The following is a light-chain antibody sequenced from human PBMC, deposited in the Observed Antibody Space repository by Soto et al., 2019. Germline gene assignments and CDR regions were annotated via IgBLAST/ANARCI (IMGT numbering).Light chain of an antibody. CDR3: QQYGSSPIT. CDR1: QSVTNNY. J-gene: IGKJ5*01. Sequence: EIVLTQSPGTLSLSPGERATLSCRASQSVTNNYLAWSQHKPGQAPRLLMHGASSRATGIPDRFSGSGSGTDFTLTISRLEPEDFAVYYCQQYGSSPITFGQGTRLEIK. V-gene: IGKV3-20*01. CDR2: GAS.